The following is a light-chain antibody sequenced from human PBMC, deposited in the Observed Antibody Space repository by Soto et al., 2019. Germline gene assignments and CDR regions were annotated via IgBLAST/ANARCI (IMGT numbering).Light chain of an antibody. J-gene: IGLJ1*01. CDR2: DVS. CDR1: SSDIGSYTY. V-gene: IGLV2-11*01. Sequence: QSALTQPRSVSGSPGQSVTISCTGTSSDIGSYTYVSWYQQHPGKAPKVIIYDVSERPSGVPDRFSGSKSGNTASLTISGLQPEDEADYYCCSFAGPQSFEVFGEGTKVTVL. CDR3: CSFAGPQSFEV.